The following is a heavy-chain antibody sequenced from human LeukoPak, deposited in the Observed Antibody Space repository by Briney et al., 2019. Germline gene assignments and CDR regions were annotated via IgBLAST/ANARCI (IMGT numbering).Heavy chain of an antibody. CDR2: IYYSGST. J-gene: IGHJ6*04. V-gene: IGHV4-30-4*01. CDR1: GGSISSGDYY. CDR3: ARAGRFGMDV. D-gene: IGHD1-26*01. Sequence: SETLSLTCTVSGGSISSGDYYWSWIRQPPGKGLEWIGYIYYSGSTYYNPSLKSRVTISVDTSKNQFSLKLSSATAADTAVYYCARAGRFGMDVWGEGTTVTVSS.